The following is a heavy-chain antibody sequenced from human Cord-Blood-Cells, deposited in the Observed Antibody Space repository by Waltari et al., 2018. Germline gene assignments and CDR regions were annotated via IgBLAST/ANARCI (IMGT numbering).Heavy chain of an antibody. CDR3: AATVMITFGGVPLHAFDI. V-gene: IGHV4-34*01. CDR1: GGSFSGYY. D-gene: IGHD3-16*01. Sequence: QVQLQQWGAGLLKPSETLSLTCAGYGGSFSGYYWSWIRQPPGKGLEWIGEINHSGNTNYNPSLKSRVTISVDTSKNQFSLKLSSVTAADTAVYYCAATVMITFGGVPLHAFDIWGQGTMVTVSS. J-gene: IGHJ3*02. CDR2: INHSGNT.